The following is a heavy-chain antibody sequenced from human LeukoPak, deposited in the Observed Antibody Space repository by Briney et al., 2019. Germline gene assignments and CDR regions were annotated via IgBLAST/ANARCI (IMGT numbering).Heavy chain of an antibody. V-gene: IGHV3-74*01. D-gene: IGHD5-18*01. CDR2: ISRDGRST. CDR1: GIIFSNYW. CDR3: ARGGGYSYGSFDY. Sequence: GGSLRLSCAASGIIFSNYWMHWVRQAPGKGLVWVSRISRDGRSTSYADSVKGRFTIYRDNAKNTLYLQMTSLRAEDTAVYYCARGGGYSYGSFDYWGQGTLVTVSS. J-gene: IGHJ4*02.